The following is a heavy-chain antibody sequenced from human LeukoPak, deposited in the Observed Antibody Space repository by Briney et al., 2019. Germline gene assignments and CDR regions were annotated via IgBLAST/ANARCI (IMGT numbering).Heavy chain of an antibody. CDR2: IKQDGGEK. D-gene: IGHD4-11*01. CDR1: GFSFSSYW. Sequence: GGSLRLSCAASGFSFSSYWMSWVRQAPGKGPEWVANIKQDGGEKYYVDSVKGRFIIFRDNAKNSLYLQMNSLRVEDTAVYYCAREDHSNYNYWGQGTQVTVSS. CDR3: AREDHSNYNY. V-gene: IGHV3-7*01. J-gene: IGHJ4*02.